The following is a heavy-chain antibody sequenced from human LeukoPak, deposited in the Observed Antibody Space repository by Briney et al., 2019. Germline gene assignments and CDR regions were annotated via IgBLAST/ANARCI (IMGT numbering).Heavy chain of an antibody. CDR3: AREEDPY. V-gene: IGHV3-30-3*01. CDR2: ISYDGSNK. J-gene: IGHJ4*02. Sequence: GSLRLSFAASGFPFSSYAMHWVRPAPGKGLEWVAVISYDGSNKYYADSVKGRFTISRDNSKNTLYLQMNSLRAEDTAVYYCAREEDPYWGQGTLVTVSS. CDR1: GFPFSSYA.